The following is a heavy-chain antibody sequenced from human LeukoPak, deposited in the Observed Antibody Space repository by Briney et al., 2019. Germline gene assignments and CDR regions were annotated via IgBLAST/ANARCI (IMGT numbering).Heavy chain of an antibody. CDR1: GFIFSSYA. Sequence: GGSLRLSCAASGFIFSSYAMSWVRQAPGKGLEWVSVISGSGGSTYYADSVKGRFTISRDNSENTLYLQMNSLRAEDTAVYYCAKDLKGDTAMVTAYWGQGTLVTVSS. CDR2: ISGSGGST. D-gene: IGHD5-18*01. J-gene: IGHJ4*02. CDR3: AKDLKGDTAMVTAY. V-gene: IGHV3-23*01.